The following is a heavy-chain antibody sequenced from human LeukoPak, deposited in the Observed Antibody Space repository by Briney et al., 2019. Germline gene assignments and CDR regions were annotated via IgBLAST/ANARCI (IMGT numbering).Heavy chain of an antibody. J-gene: IGHJ5*02. CDR3: ARRYSSGWGGDWFDP. Sequence: SETLSLTCTASGYSISSGYYWGWIRQPPGKGLEWIGSIYHSGSTYYNPSLKSRVTISVDTSKNQFSLKLSSVTAADTAVYYCARRYSSGWGGDWFDPWGQGTLVTVSS. V-gene: IGHV4-38-2*02. CDR1: GYSISSGYY. CDR2: IYHSGST. D-gene: IGHD6-19*01.